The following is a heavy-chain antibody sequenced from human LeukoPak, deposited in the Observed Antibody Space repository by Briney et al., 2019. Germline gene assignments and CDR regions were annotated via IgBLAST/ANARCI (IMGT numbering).Heavy chain of an antibody. CDR3: ASLCGSTSCYGFLGMDV. Sequence: SVTVSRKASGGTFSSYAISWVRQAPGQGLEWMGGIIPIFGTANYAQKFQGRVTITADESTSTAYMELSSLRSEDTAVYYCASLCGSTSCYGFLGMDVWGQGTTVTVSS. J-gene: IGHJ6*02. V-gene: IGHV1-69*13. CDR2: IIPIFGTA. CDR1: GGTFSSYA. D-gene: IGHD2-2*01.